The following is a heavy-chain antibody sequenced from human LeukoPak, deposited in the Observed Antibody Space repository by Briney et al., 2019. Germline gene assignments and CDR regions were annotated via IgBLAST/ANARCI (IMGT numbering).Heavy chain of an antibody. CDR3: ARASFDNDYGDY. CDR1: GYTFTSYD. V-gene: IGHV1-8*01. Sequence: ASVKVSCKASGYTFTSYDINWVRQATGQGLEWMGWMNPNSGNTGYAQKFQGRVTMTRNTSISTAYMELSGLRFEDTAVYYCARASFDNDYGDYWGQGTLVTVSS. J-gene: IGHJ4*02. D-gene: IGHD5-24*01. CDR2: MNPNSGNT.